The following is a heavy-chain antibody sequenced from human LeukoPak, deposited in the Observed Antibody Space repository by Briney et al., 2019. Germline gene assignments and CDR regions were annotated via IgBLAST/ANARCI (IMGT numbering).Heavy chain of an antibody. J-gene: IGHJ4*02. Sequence: PGRSLRLSCAASGFTFSSYGMHWVRQAPGKGLEWVAVISYDGSNKYYADSVKGRFTISRDNSKNTLYLQMNSLRAEDTAVYYCAKDADTAMALGYWGQGTLVTVSS. D-gene: IGHD5-18*01. V-gene: IGHV3-30*18. CDR2: ISYDGSNK. CDR3: AKDADTAMALGY. CDR1: GFTFSSYG.